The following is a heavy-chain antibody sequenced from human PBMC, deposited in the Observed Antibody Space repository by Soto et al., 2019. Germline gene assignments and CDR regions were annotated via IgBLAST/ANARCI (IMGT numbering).Heavy chain of an antibody. CDR1: GGTFSSYT. Sequence: SVKVSCKASGGTFSSYTISWVRQAPGQGLEWMGRIIPILGIANYAQKFQGRVTITADKSTSTAYMELSSLRSEDTAVYYCASTIAVAGTSVDYWGQGTLVTVSS. J-gene: IGHJ4*02. CDR3: ASTIAVAGTSVDY. CDR2: IIPILGIA. V-gene: IGHV1-69*02. D-gene: IGHD6-19*01.